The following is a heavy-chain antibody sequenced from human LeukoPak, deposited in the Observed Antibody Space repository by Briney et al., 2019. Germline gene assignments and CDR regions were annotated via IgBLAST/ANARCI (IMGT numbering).Heavy chain of an antibody. CDR3: ARAFPHRYRLRYFDWLSGFDP. V-gene: IGHV1-69*05. CDR2: IVPIFGTA. Sequence: VASVKVSCKASGGTFSSYAISWVRQAPGQGLEWMGGIVPIFGTANYAQKFQGRVTITRNTTISTAYMELSSLRSEDTAVYYCARAFPHRYRLRYFDWLSGFDPWGQGTLVTVSS. D-gene: IGHD3-9*01. CDR1: GGTFSSYA. J-gene: IGHJ5*02.